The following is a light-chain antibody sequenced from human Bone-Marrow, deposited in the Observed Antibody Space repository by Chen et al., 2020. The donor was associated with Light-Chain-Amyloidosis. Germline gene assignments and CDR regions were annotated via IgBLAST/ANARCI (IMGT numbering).Light chain of an antibody. V-gene: IGLV3-25*03. J-gene: IGLJ2*01. CDR1: DLPTKY. Sequence: SYELPQPPSVSVSPGQTARITCSGDDLPTKYAYWYQQKPGQAPVLVIHRDTDRPSGSSERFSGSSSGTTATLTISGVQAEDEADYHCQSADSSGTDEVIFGGGTKLTVL. CDR3: QSADSSGTDEVI. CDR2: RDT.